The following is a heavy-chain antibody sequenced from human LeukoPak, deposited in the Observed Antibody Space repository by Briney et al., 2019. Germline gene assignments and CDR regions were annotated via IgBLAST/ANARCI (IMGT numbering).Heavy chain of an antibody. CDR2: ISSSGSTI. J-gene: IGHJ3*02. D-gene: IGHD2-2*02. Sequence: GGSLRLSCAASGFTFSDYYMSWIRQAPGKGLEWVSYISSSGSTIYYADSVKGRFTISRDNSKNTLYLQVNSLRAEDTAEYYCAKDRTAILTLDAFDIWGQGTMVTVSS. V-gene: IGHV3-11*01. CDR1: GFTFSDYY. CDR3: AKDRTAILTLDAFDI.